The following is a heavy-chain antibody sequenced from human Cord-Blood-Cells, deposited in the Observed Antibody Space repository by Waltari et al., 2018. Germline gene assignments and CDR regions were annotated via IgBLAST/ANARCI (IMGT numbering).Heavy chain of an antibody. J-gene: IGHJ4*02. CDR3: ARSPVLRYFDWLLYFDY. V-gene: IGHV3-30-3*01. CDR1: GFTFSSYA. CDR2: LSYDGSNK. D-gene: IGHD3-9*01. Sequence: QVQLVESGGGVVQPGRSLRLSCAASGFTFSSYAMYWVRQAPGKGLEWVAVLSYDGSNKSYADSGKGRFTISKDNSKNTLYLQMNSLRAEDTAVYYCARSPVLRYFDWLLYFDYWGQGTLVTVSS.